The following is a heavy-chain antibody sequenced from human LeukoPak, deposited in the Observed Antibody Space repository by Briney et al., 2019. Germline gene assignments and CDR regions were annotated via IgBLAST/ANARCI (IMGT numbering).Heavy chain of an antibody. V-gene: IGHV3-21*01. CDR1: GFTFSSYA. J-gene: IGHJ4*02. CDR2: ISTSSSDI. Sequence: GGSLRLSCAASGFTFSSYAMNWVRQAPGKGLEWVSTISTSSSDIYYADSLKGRFTISRDNAKNSLYPQMSSLRAEDTAVYYCARDFGFWGQGTLVTVSS. D-gene: IGHD3-10*01. CDR3: ARDFGF.